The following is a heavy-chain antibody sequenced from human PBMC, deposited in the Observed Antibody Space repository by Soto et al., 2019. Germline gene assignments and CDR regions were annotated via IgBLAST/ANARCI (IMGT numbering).Heavy chain of an antibody. V-gene: IGHV5-10-1*01. CDR1: GYSFTSYW. Sequence: ESLKISCKGSGYSFTSYWISWVRQMPGKGLEWMGRIDPSDSYTNYSPSFQGHVTISADKSISTAYLQWSSLKASDTAMYYCARHNDIVVVPAAPGYGMDVWGQGTTVTVSS. CDR2: IDPSDSYT. D-gene: IGHD2-2*01. J-gene: IGHJ6*02. CDR3: ARHNDIVVVPAAPGYGMDV.